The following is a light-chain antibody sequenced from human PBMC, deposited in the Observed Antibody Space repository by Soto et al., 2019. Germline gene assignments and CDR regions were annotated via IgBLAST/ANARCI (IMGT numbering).Light chain of an antibody. CDR3: SSHAGINNVV. CDR2: EVT. V-gene: IGLV2-8*01. CDR1: SSDVGGYNY. Sequence: QSVLTQPPSASGSPGQSVTISCTGTSSDVGGYNYVSWYQQHPGKAPRLMVYEVTKRPSGVPARFSGSKSGNTASLTVSGLQAEDEAHYYCSSHAGINNVVFGGGTKLTVL. J-gene: IGLJ3*02.